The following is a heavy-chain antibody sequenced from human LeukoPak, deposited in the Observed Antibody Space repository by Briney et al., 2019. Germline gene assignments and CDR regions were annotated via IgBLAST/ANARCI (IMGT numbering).Heavy chain of an antibody. CDR2: ISASDNYI. CDR3: ARDRSGYTFDD. V-gene: IGHV3-21*01. Sequence: GGSLRLSCAASGFIFSSYSMNWVRQAPGKGLEWVSSISASDNYIYYADSVKGRFTISRDNAKNSLYLQMNSLRAEDTAVYYCARDRSGYTFDDWGPGTLVTVSS. J-gene: IGHJ4*02. D-gene: IGHD5-18*01. CDR1: GFIFSSYS.